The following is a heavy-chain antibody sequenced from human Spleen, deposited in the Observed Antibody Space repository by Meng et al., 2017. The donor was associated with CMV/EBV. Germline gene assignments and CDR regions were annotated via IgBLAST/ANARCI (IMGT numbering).Heavy chain of an antibody. V-gene: IGHV3-7*04. CDR2: IKQDGSEK. Sequence: GESLKISCAASGFTFSNYWMAWVRQVPGKGLEWVANIKQDGSEKYYVDSVKGRFTISRDNAKNSLDLQMNSLRAEDTAVYYCARGKQQLVSYYYYGMDVWGQGTTVTVSS. J-gene: IGHJ6*02. D-gene: IGHD6-13*01. CDR1: GFTFSNYW. CDR3: ARGKQQLVSYYYYGMDV.